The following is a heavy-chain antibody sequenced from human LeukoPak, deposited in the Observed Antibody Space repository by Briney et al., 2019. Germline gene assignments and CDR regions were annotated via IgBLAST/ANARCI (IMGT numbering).Heavy chain of an antibody. D-gene: IGHD3-3*01. CDR3: ARDRYYDFWSGYYGDWFDP. CDR1: GFTFSDYY. Sequence: GGSLRLSCAASGFTFSDYYMSWIRQAPGKGLEWVSYISSSGSTIYYADSVKGRFTISRDNAKNSLYLQMNSLRAEDTAVYYCARDRYYDFWSGYYGDWFDPWGQGTLVTVPS. CDR2: ISSSGSTI. J-gene: IGHJ5*02. V-gene: IGHV3-11*01.